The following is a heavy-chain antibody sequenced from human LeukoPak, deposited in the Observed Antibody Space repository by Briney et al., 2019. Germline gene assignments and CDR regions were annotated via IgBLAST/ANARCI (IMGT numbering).Heavy chain of an antibody. CDR1: GFTFSSYA. CDR2: ISGSGGST. CDR3: AKATQQLVRKLYFDY. J-gene: IGHJ4*02. Sequence: GGSLRLSCAASGFTFSSYAMSWVRQAPGKGLEWVSAISGSGGSTYYADSVKGRFTISRDNSKSTLYLQMNSRRAEDTAVYYCAKATQQLVRKLYFDYWGQGTLVTVSS. V-gene: IGHV3-23*01. D-gene: IGHD6-13*01.